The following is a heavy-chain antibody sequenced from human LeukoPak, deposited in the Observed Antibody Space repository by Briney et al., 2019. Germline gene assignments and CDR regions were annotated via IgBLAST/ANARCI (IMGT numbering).Heavy chain of an antibody. CDR3: ARVITMVRGVMNYYYYGMDV. CDR2: IIPILGIA. D-gene: IGHD3-10*01. J-gene: IGHJ6*02. CDR1: GGTFSSYA. Sequence: ASVKVSCKASGGTFSSYAISWVRQAPGRGLEWMGRIIPILGIANYAQKFQGRVTITADKSTSTAYMELSSLRSEDTAVYYCARVITMVRGVMNYYYYGMDVWGQGTTVTVSS. V-gene: IGHV1-69*04.